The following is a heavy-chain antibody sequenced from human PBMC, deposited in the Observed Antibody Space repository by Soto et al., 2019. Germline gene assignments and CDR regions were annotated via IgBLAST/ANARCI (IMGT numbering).Heavy chain of an antibody. V-gene: IGHV1-18*01. J-gene: IGHJ6*02. CDR3: ARAEGGRYCSGGSCYPVIYYGMEV. CDR1: GYTFTSYG. D-gene: IGHD2-15*01. CDR2: ISAYNGNT. Sequence: ASVKVSCKASGYTFTSYGISWVRQAPGQGLEWMGWISAYNGNTNYAQKLQGRVTMTTDTSTSTAYMELRSLRSDDTAVYYCARAEGGRYCSGGSCYPVIYYGMEVWGQGTTVTVSS.